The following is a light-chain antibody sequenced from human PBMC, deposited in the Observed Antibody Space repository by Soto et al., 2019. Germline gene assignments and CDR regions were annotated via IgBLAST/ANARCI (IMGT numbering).Light chain of an antibody. Sequence: DIQLTQSPSSLSASVGDRVTITCRASQSIRNHLNWYQQKPGKAPTVLIYTAFTLQGGVPSRFSGSGSETVFTLTISSLQPEDFATYYCQQSYLTPLTFGGGTKVEIK. J-gene: IGKJ4*01. CDR2: TAF. CDR3: QQSYLTPLT. CDR1: QSIRNH. V-gene: IGKV1-39*01.